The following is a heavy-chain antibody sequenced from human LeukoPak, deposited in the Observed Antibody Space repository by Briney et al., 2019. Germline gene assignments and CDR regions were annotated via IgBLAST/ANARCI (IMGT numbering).Heavy chain of an antibody. D-gene: IGHD3-22*01. Sequence: GGSLRLSCAASGFTFSSYAMHWVRQAPGKGLEYVSAISSNGGSTYYANSVKGRFTISRDNSRNTLYLQMNSLRAEDTAVYYCAGLPAYYYDTSGFYFDYWGQGTLVTVSS. J-gene: IGHJ4*02. CDR1: GFTFSSYA. CDR2: ISSNGGST. V-gene: IGHV3-64*01. CDR3: AGLPAYYYDTSGFYFDY.